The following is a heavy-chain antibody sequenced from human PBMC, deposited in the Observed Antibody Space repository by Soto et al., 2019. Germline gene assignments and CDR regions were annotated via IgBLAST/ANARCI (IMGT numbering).Heavy chain of an antibody. CDR1: GGSFSGYY. CDR3: ARVSGYCSSTSCSTIDY. CDR2: INHSGST. D-gene: IGHD2-2*03. J-gene: IGHJ4*02. Sequence: QVQLQQWGAGLLKPSETLSLTCAVYGGSFSGYYWSWIRQPPGKGLEWIGEINHSGSTNYNPSLKSRVTISVDTSKNQFSLKLSSETAADTAVYYCARVSGYCSSTSCSTIDYWGQGTLVTVSS. V-gene: IGHV4-34*01.